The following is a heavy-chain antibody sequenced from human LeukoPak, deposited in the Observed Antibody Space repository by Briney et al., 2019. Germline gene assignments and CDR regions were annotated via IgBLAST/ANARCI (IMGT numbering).Heavy chain of an antibody. D-gene: IGHD3-3*01. CDR2: VYYSGST. CDR1: GGSISSSSYY. V-gene: IGHV4-39*01. J-gene: IGHJ4*02. CDR3: ARQWADFWSGYYLVFDY. Sequence: SETLSLTCTVSGGSISSSSYYWGWIRQPPGKGLEWIGSVYYSGSTYYNPSLKSRVTISVDTSKNQFSLRLSSVTAADTAVYYCARQWADFWSGYYLVFDYWGQGTLVTVSS.